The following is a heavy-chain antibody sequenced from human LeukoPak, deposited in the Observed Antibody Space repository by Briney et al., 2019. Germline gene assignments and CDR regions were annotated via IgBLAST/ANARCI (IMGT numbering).Heavy chain of an antibody. CDR3: ARTQVFTIFWPLFDP. J-gene: IGHJ5*02. CDR2: ISAYNGNT. V-gene: IGHV1-18*01. D-gene: IGHD3-9*01. CDR1: GYTFTSYG. Sequence: ASVKVSCKASGYTFTSYGINWVRQAPGQGLEWMGWISAYNGNTNYAQKLQGRVTMTTDASTSTAYMELRSLRSDDTAVYYCARTQVFTIFWPLFDPWGQGTLVTVSS.